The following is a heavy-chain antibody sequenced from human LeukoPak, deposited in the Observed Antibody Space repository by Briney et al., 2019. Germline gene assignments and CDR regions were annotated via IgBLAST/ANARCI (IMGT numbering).Heavy chain of an antibody. D-gene: IGHD3-9*01. CDR2: KYYRGST. CDR3: ARSNPLTNVLRYFDWLLFSWFDP. V-gene: IGHV4-39*07. Sequence: PSETLSLTCTVSGGSISSSYYWGWIRQPPGKGLEWIGNKYYRGSTYYNPSLKSRVTISVDTSKNQFSLKLSSVTAADTAVYYCARSNPLTNVLRYFDWLLFSWFDPWGQGTLVTVSS. CDR1: GGSISSSYY. J-gene: IGHJ5*02.